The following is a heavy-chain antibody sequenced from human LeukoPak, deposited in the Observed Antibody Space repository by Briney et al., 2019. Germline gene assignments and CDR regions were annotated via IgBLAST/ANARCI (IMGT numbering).Heavy chain of an antibody. V-gene: IGHV4-59*01. CDR2: IYYSGST. D-gene: IGHD3-22*01. Sequence: SSETLSLTCTVSGGSISSYYWSWIRQPPGKGLEWIGYIYYSGSTNYNPSLKSRVTISVDTSKNQFSLKLSSVTAADTAVYYCARLGFIPWYYYDSSGYYFFDYWGQGTLVTVSS. CDR3: ARLGFIPWYYYDSSGYYFFDY. CDR1: GGSISSYY. J-gene: IGHJ4*02.